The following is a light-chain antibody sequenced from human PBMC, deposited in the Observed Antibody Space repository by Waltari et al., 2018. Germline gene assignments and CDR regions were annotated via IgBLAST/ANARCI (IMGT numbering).Light chain of an antibody. CDR3: QQYGSSPFT. J-gene: IGKJ3*01. Sequence: EIVLTQSPGTLSLSPGERATLSCRASQSVSSSYLAWYQQKPGQAPRLLSYGGSSRATGIPDRFSGSGSGTDFTLTISRLEPEDFAVYYCQQYGSSPFTFGPGTKVDIK. CDR1: QSVSSSY. V-gene: IGKV3-20*01. CDR2: GGS.